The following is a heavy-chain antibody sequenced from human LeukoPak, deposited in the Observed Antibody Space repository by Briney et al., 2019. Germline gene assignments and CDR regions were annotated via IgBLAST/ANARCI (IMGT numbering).Heavy chain of an antibody. J-gene: IGHJ4*02. Sequence: SETLSLTCTVSGGSISGSSYYWGWIRQPPGKELEWIGNIYYSGSTYYNPSLKSRVTISVDTSKNQFSLKLSSVTAADTAVYYCARVAFSSGWYPIFDYWGQGTLVTVSS. D-gene: IGHD6-19*01. CDR2: IYYSGST. CDR3: ARVAFSSGWYPIFDY. CDR1: GGSISGSSYY. V-gene: IGHV4-39*01.